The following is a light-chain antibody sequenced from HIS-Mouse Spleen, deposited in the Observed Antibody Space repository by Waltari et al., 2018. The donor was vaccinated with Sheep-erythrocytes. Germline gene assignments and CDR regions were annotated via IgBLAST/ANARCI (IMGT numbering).Light chain of an antibody. Sequence: SYELTQPXXVXXXPGXXARITXXXDAXXXKXAXXYQQKXGQAPVLVIYEDSKRPSGIPXXFSGSSXXTXXTLTXXGAQVEDEAXYYCYSTDSSGNHRVLXGGTKLTVL. CDR2: EDS. CDR3: YSTDSSGNHRV. V-gene: IGLV3-10*01. J-gene: IGLJ2*01. CDR1: AXXXKX.